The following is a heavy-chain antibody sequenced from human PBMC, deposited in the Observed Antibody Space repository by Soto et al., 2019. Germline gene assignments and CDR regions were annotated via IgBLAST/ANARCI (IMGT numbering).Heavy chain of an antibody. CDR1: GYTFTSYY. CDR2: INPSGGST. J-gene: IGHJ4*02. V-gene: IGHV1-46*01. Sequence: GASVKVSCKASGYTFTSYYMHWVRQAPGQGLEWMGIINPSGGSTSYAQKFQGRVTMTRDTSKNQFSLKLSSVTAADTAVYYCARAGYETIFGVVIMVSPPDYWGQGPLVTVSS. D-gene: IGHD3-3*01. CDR3: ARAGYETIFGVVIMVSPPDY.